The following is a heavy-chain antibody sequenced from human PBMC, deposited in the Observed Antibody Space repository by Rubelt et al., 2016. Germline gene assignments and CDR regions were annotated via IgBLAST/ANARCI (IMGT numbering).Heavy chain of an antibody. V-gene: IGHV4-30-2*01. Sequence: QVQLQESGPGLVKPSETLSLTCTVSGGSISSGGYSWSWIRQPPGKGLEWIGYIYHSGSTYYNPSLKSRVTISVDRSKNQFSLKLSSVTAADTAVYYCAREDNWNGVDYWGQGTLVTVSS. J-gene: IGHJ4*02. D-gene: IGHD1-1*01. CDR1: GGSISSGGYS. CDR2: IYHSGST. CDR3: AREDNWNGVDY.